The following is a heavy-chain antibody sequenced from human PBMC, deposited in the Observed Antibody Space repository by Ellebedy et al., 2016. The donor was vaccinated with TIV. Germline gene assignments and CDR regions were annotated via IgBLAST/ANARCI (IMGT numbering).Heavy chain of an antibody. J-gene: IGHJ6*02. Sequence: AASVKVSCKASGYTLTSYDINWVRQATGQGLEWMGWMNPNSGNTGYAQKFQGRVTMTRNTSISTAYMELSSLRSEDTAVYYCARGFDGSGSYYYYGMDVWGQGTRVTVSS. D-gene: IGHD3-10*01. CDR1: GYTLTSYD. CDR3: ARGFDGSGSYYYYGMDV. V-gene: IGHV1-8*02. CDR2: MNPNSGNT.